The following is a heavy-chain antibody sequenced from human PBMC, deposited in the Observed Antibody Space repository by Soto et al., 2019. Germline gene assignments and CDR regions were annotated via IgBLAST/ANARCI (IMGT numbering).Heavy chain of an antibody. V-gene: IGHV1-2*02. CDR3: ARGPRYNWNSY. Sequence: QVQLVQSGAEVKKPGASVKVSCKASGYTFTGYYMHWVRQAPGQELEWMGWINPNSGGRNYAQKFQGRVTTTRDTSISTAYMELSRLRSDDTAVFYCARGPRYNWNSYWGQGTLVTVSS. CDR2: INPNSGGR. D-gene: IGHD1-7*01. CDR1: GYTFTGYY. J-gene: IGHJ4*02.